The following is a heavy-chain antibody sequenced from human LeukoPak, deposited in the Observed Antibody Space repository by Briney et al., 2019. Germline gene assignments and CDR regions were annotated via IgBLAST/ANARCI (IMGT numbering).Heavy chain of an antibody. CDR1: GFTFSSYA. CDR3: AKDMGYNSGYSSSYDY. J-gene: IGHJ4*02. D-gene: IGHD6-13*01. CDR2: ISGSGGST. Sequence: GGSLRLSCAASGFTFSSYAMSWVRQAPGKGLEWVSAISGSGGSTYYADSVKGRFTTSRDNSKNTLYLQMNSLRAEDTALYYCAKDMGYNSGYSSSYDYWGQGTLVTVSS. V-gene: IGHV3-23*01.